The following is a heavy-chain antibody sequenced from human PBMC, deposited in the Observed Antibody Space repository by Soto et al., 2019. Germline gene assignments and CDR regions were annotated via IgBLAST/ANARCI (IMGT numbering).Heavy chain of an antibody. J-gene: IGHJ4*02. CDR2: ISINGDTK. D-gene: IGHD1-26*01. CDR3: ARGWDIDY. V-gene: IGHV3-48*04. CDR1: GFTFSSYG. Sequence: EVQLVESGGGLIQPGGSLRLSCAASGFTFSSYGMNWVRQAPGKGLEWVSFISINGDTKYYADSVKGRFTISRDSAKNLVYLQMNSLRAEDTALYYCARGWDIDYWGQGTLVTVSS.